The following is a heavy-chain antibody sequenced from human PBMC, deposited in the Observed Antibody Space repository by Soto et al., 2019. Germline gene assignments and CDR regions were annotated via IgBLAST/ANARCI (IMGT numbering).Heavy chain of an antibody. D-gene: IGHD1-1*01. CDR2: ISAYNVHT. Sequence: QVQLVQSGAEVKKPGASVKVSCKASGYTFTKYGISWVRQAPGQGLEWMGWISAYNVHTNYARTLQGRLTLTTDTSTSTAYMELRSLRSDDTAVHYRAREGRLESQALDIWGQGTMVTVSS. CDR3: AREGRLESQALDI. CDR1: GYTFTKYG. J-gene: IGHJ3*02. V-gene: IGHV1-18*01.